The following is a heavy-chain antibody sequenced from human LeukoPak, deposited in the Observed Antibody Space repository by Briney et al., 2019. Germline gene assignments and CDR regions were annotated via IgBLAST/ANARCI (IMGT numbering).Heavy chain of an antibody. CDR2: INREGNEK. CDR1: GFAFSSYW. CDR3: ARVGTWELQRVFDF. D-gene: IGHD4-23*01. V-gene: IGHV3-7*01. J-gene: IGHJ4*02. Sequence: GGSLRLSCATSGFAFSSYWMTWVRQVPGKGLEWVANINREGNEKYYVDSVKGRFTISRGNAKNSVDLQMDSLRVEDTAVYYCARVGTWELQRVFDFWGQGTLVTVSS.